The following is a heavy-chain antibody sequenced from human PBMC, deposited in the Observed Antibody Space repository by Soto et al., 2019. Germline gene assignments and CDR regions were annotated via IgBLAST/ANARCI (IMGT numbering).Heavy chain of an antibody. Sequence: QLQLQESGPGLVKPSETLSLTCTVSGGSISSSSYYWGWIRQPPGKGLEWIGSIYYSGSTYYNPSLKSRVTISVDTSKNQFSLKLSSATPADTAVYYCARPRATYESSGYYTNWFDPCDHGTLVTVSS. CDR1: GGSISSSSYY. CDR3: ARPRATYESSGYYTNWFDP. D-gene: IGHD3-22*01. CDR2: IYYSGST. J-gene: IGHJ5*02. V-gene: IGHV4-39*01.